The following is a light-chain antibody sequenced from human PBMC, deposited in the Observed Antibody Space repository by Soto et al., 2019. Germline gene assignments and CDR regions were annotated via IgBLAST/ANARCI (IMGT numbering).Light chain of an antibody. CDR3: QQGYSSRWT. CDR1: QNIRRY. Sequence: DSQMTPSPSAPSASIGDRVTITCRASQNIRRYLNWYQQKPGKAPQRLIYATSSLQTGVPSRFSASGSGTDFSLVISDLQPEDSATYYCQQGYSSRWTSGRGTKVDIK. V-gene: IGKV1-39*01. J-gene: IGKJ1*01. CDR2: ATS.